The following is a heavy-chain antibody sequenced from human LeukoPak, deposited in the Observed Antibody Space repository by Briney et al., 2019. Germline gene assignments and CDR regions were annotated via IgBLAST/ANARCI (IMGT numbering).Heavy chain of an antibody. V-gene: IGHV3-11*01. Sequence: GGSLRLSCVGSGFIFGDFYMNWIRQAPGNGLEWISFITSSGDSIYYADSVKGRFTVFRDNAKNSLYLEMKSLRAEDTAVYFCARDPEYSDRWGQGTLVTVSS. J-gene: IGHJ4*02. D-gene: IGHD4-17*01. CDR1: GFIFGDFY. CDR3: ARDPEYSDR. CDR2: ITSSGDSI.